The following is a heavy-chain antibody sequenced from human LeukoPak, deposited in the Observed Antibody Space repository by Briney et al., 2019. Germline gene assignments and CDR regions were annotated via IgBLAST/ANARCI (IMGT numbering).Heavy chain of an antibody. CDR2: IKPSGDST. CDR3: ARGFDSSGYSSRKGFDY. CDR1: GYTFTSYY. D-gene: IGHD3-22*01. Sequence: ASVKLSCKASGYTFTSYYIHCVRQAPGQGLEWGGIIKPSGDSTRDAQKFQCRVTMTRDTSTSTVYMELSSLRSEDTAMYYCARGFDSSGYSSRKGFDYWGQGTLVTVSS. J-gene: IGHJ4*02. V-gene: IGHV1-46*01.